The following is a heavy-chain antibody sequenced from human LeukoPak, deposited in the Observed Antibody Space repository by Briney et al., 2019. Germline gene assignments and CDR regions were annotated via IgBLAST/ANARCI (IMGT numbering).Heavy chain of an antibody. D-gene: IGHD5-24*01. CDR3: AKDAPYVDMATMVKAYFFDY. J-gene: IGHJ4*02. CDR2: ICPDGTVT. V-gene: IGHV3-74*01. CDR1: GFSFSTYC. Sequence: GGSLRLSCAASGFSFSTYCMHWVRQAPGKGPMWVSRICPDGTVTNYADSVKARFSISRDNARNTVYLQMNSLRAEDTAIYYCAKDAPYVDMATMVKAYFFDYWGQGTLVTVSS.